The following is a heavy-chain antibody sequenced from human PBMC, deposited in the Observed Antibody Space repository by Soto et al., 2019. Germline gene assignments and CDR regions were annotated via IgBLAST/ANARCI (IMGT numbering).Heavy chain of an antibody. V-gene: IGHV1-18*04. D-gene: IGHD3-16*01. CDR1: GYNFATYG. CDR2: ISTYTGRT. CDR3: ARRVWESSDAFDI. Sequence: QGQLVQSGAEVKKPGASVQVSCKASGYNFATYGITWMRQAPGQGLECMGWISTYTGRTNYAQRLQGRVTMTTDTSTSTAYMELRSLKSDDTAVYYCARRVWESSDAFDIWGQGTMVTVSS. J-gene: IGHJ3*02.